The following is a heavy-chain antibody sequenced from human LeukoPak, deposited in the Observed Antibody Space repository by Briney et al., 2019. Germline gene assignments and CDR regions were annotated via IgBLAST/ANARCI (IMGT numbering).Heavy chain of an antibody. CDR3: ARDITVAGIADWFDP. Sequence: GGSLRLSCAASGFTFSSYSMNWVRQAPGKGLEWVSSISSSSSYIYYADSVKGRFTISRDNAKNSLYLQMNSLRAEDTAVYYCARDITVAGIADWFDPWGQGTLVTVSS. V-gene: IGHV3-21*01. J-gene: IGHJ5*02. CDR1: GFTFSSYS. CDR2: ISSSSSYI. D-gene: IGHD6-19*01.